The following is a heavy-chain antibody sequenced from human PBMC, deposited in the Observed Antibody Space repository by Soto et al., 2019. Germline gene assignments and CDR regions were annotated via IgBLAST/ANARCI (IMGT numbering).Heavy chain of an antibody. D-gene: IGHD3-22*01. CDR3: ARGDYYDIHDY. Sequence: QVQLVQSEAEVKKPGASVKVSCKASGYTFTSYAMHWVRKAPGQSLEWMGWINTGNGNTKYSQKFQGRVTITRDTSASTAYMELSSLRSEDTAVYYCARGDYYDIHDYWGQGTLVTVSS. V-gene: IGHV1-3*04. CDR2: INTGNGNT. CDR1: GYTFTSYA. J-gene: IGHJ4*02.